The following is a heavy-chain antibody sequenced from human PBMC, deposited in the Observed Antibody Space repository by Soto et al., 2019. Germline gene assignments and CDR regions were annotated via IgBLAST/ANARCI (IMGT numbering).Heavy chain of an antibody. CDR1: GGSISSGGYY. D-gene: IGHD4-17*01. CDR3: ARVSPGDYPGIEFDP. Sequence: TSETLSLTCTVSGGSISSGGYYWSWIRQHPGKGLEWIGYIYYSGSTYYNPSLKSRVTISVDTSKNQFSLKLSSVTAADTAVYYCARVSPGDYPGIEFDPWGQGTLVTVSS. V-gene: IGHV4-31*03. J-gene: IGHJ5*02. CDR2: IYYSGST.